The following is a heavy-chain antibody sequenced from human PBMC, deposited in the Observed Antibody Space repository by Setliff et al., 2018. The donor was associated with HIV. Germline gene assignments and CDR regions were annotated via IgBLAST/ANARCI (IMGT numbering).Heavy chain of an antibody. D-gene: IGHD4-17*01. Sequence: ASVKVSCKASGGTFSSYAISWVRQAPGQGLEWMGGIIPIFGTANYAQKFQGRVTITADESTSTAYMELSSLRSEDTAVYYCARDLRPVTPHDAFDIWGQGTMVTVSS. CDR3: ARDLRPVTPHDAFDI. CDR2: IIPIFGTA. V-gene: IGHV1-69*13. J-gene: IGHJ3*02. CDR1: GGTFSSYA.